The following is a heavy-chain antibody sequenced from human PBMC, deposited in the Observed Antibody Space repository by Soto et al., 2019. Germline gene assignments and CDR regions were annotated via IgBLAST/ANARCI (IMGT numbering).Heavy chain of an antibody. D-gene: IGHD3-16*01. CDR2: IDSSGTT. CDR1: GVSVTTSGHY. J-gene: IGHJ6*03. V-gene: IGHV4-31*03. CDR3: ALGMFMDV. Sequence: QVQLQESGPGLVKPSQTLSLSCSVSGVSVTTSGHYWMWVRQRPGRGLEWIGYIDSSGTTYYNPSLKTRLAMSVEPSTSQISLKLNSVTAADTALYFCALGMFMDVWGRGTAVTVSS.